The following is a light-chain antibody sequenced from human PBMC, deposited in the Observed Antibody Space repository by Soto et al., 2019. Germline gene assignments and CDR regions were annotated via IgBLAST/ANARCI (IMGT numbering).Light chain of an antibody. CDR1: SSDVGGYNY. Sequence: QSVLTQPASVSGSPGQSITISCTGTSSDVGGYNYVSWYQQRPGKAPKVLIYEASNRPSGVSNRFSGSKSGNTASLTISGLQTEDEADYYCCSYTSRSTWVFGGGTKLTVL. V-gene: IGLV2-14*01. CDR2: EAS. CDR3: CSYTSRSTWV. J-gene: IGLJ3*02.